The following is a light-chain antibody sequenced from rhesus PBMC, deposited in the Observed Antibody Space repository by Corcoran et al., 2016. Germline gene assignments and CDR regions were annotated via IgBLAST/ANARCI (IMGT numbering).Light chain of an antibody. J-gene: IGKJ4*01. CDR3: QQFSNWPLT. V-gene: IGKV3-42*03. CDR1: QSVSSN. CDR2: DTS. Sequence: DIVMTQSPATLSLSPGERATLSCRASQSVSSNLAWYQPKPGQAPIFIISDTSGRATGIPERFSGSGSWTDVTLPISSLGPEDFAVYYCQQFSNWPLTFGGGTKVEIK.